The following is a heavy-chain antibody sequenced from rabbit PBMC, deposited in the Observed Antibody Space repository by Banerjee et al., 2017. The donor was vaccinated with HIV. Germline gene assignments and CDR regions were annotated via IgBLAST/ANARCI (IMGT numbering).Heavy chain of an antibody. CDR1: GFSFSSNEY. J-gene: IGHJ6*01. D-gene: IGHD7-1*01. CDR3: ARDTGTSFSSYGMDL. V-gene: IGHV1S40*01. CDR2: IAGDSSAFT. Sequence: QSLEESGGDLVKPGASLTLTCTASGFSFSSNEYMCWVRQAPGKGLEWISCIAGDSSAFTYSATWAKGRFTCSKTSSTTVTLQMTSLTVADTATYFCARDTGTSFSSYGMDLRGPGTLVTVS.